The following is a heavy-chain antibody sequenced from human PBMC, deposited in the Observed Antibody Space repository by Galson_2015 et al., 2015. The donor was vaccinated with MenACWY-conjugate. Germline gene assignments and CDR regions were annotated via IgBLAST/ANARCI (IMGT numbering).Heavy chain of an antibody. CDR3: ARVGPSYDSSGYNHPRQFDY. Sequence: TLSLTCAVSGGSISSSNWWSWVRQPPGKGLEWIGEIYHSGSTNYNPSLKSRVTISVDKSKNQFSLKLSSVTAADTAVYYCARVGPSYDSSGYNHPRQFDYWGQGTLVTVSS. CDR1: GGSISSSNW. CDR2: IYHSGST. J-gene: IGHJ4*02. V-gene: IGHV4-4*02. D-gene: IGHD3-22*01.